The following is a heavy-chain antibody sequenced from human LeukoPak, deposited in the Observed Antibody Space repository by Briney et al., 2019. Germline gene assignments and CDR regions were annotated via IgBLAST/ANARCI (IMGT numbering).Heavy chain of an antibody. CDR3: ARDRDYYDSSGYYAPGDAFDI. J-gene: IGHJ3*02. V-gene: IGHV1-69*04. D-gene: IGHD3-22*01. CDR2: IIPILGIA. CDR1: GGTFSSYA. Sequence: SVKVSCKASGGTFSSYAISWVRQAPGQGLEWMGRIIPILGIANYAQKFQGRVTITADKSTSTAYMELSSLRSEDTAVYYCARDRDYYDSSGYYAPGDAFDIWGQGTMVTVSS.